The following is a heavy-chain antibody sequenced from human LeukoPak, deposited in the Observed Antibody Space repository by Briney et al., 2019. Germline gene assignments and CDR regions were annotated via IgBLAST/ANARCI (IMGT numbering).Heavy chain of an antibody. Sequence: PSETLSLPCTVSGGSISSYYWSWIRRPAGKGLEWIYHIYTTETTNSTPSLKIRVPMSVDTSKNQFSLKLSSVTAADTAVYYCARLIGVIDHYFDYWGQGTLVTVSS. CDR2: IYTTETT. CDR3: ARLIGVIDHYFDY. J-gene: IGHJ4*02. CDR1: GGSISSYY. V-gene: IGHV4-4*07. D-gene: IGHD3-10*01.